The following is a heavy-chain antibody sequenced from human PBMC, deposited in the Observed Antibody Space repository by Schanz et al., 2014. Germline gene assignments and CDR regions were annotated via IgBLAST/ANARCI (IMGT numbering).Heavy chain of an antibody. CDR2: IYYRGNT. CDR3: ARRIWDGDYYYFDY. D-gene: IGHD4-17*01. J-gene: IGHJ4*02. V-gene: IGHV4-59*08. Sequence: QVQLQESGPGLVKPSETLSLTCTVSGGSISSYYWSWIRQPPGKGLEWIGFIYYRGNTNYNPSLTSRVTMSVDTPKNQFSRKLSSVTAADTAVYYCARRIWDGDYYYFDYWGQGTLVTVSS. CDR1: GGSISSYY.